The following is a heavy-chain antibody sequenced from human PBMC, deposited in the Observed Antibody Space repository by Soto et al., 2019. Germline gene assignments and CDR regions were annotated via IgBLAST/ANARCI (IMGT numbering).Heavy chain of an antibody. Sequence: QLHLQESGPRLVKPSETLSLACSVSGASISGSTFYWGWIRQAPGKGLEWIGTVYNTGRSYYNPSLKSRVTISMDTSKNQLSLKLRSVTAADTAVYYCARLGPDYYESGGYYYPQYWGQGTQVAVSS. D-gene: IGHD3-22*01. J-gene: IGHJ4*02. CDR2: VYNTGRS. CDR1: GASISGSTFY. CDR3: ARLGPDYYESGGYYYPQY. V-gene: IGHV4-39*01.